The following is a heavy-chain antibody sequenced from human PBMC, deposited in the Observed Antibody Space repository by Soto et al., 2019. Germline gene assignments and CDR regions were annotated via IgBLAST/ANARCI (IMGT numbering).Heavy chain of an antibody. Sequence: EVQLVESGGGLVQPGGSLRLSCAASGFTVSSNYMSWVRQAPGKGLEWVSVIYSGGSTYYAAYVKGRFTISRDNSKNTLYLQMNSLRAEDTAVYYCAREDYGSGSSFFDYWGQGTLVTVSS. D-gene: IGHD3-10*01. J-gene: IGHJ4*02. CDR3: AREDYGSGSSFFDY. CDR1: GFTVSSNY. V-gene: IGHV3-66*01. CDR2: IYSGGST.